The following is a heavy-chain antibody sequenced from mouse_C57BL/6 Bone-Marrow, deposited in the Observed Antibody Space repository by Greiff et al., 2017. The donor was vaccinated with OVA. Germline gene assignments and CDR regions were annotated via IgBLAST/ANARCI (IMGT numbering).Heavy chain of an antibody. D-gene: IGHD2-4*01. CDR3: ARHDSLAY. J-gene: IGHJ3*01. CDR2: ISSGGSCT. CDR1: GFTFSGYG. Sequence: EVMLVESGGDLVKPGGSLKLSCAASGFTFSGYGMSWVRQTPDKRLEWVATISSGGSCTYYPDSVKGRFTISRDNAKNTLYLQMSSLKSEDTAMYYCARHDSLAYWGQGTLVTVSA. V-gene: IGHV5-6*01.